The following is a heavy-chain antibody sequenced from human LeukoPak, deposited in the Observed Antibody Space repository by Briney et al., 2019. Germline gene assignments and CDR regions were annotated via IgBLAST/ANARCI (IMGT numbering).Heavy chain of an antibody. J-gene: IGHJ5*02. V-gene: IGHV4-34*01. CDR2: INHSGST. D-gene: IGHD2-2*01. CDR1: GGSFSGYY. CDR3: AKTGGARYCSSTSCYWFDP. Sequence: PSETLSLTCAVYGGSFSGYYWSWIRQPPGKGLEWIGEINHSGSTNNNPSLKSRVTISVDTSKNQFSLKLSSVTAADTAVYYCAKTGGARYCSSTSCYWFDPWGQGTLVTVSS.